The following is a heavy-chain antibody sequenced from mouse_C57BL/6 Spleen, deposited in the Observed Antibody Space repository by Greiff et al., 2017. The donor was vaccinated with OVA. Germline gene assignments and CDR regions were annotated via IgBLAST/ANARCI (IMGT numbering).Heavy chain of an antibody. J-gene: IGHJ4*01. CDR2: ISYDGSN. D-gene: IGHD1-1*01. CDR1: GYSITSGYY. Sequence: EVKLVESGPGLVKPSQSLSLTCSVTGYSITSGYYWNWIRQFPGNKLEWMGYISYDGSNNYNPSLKNRISITRDTSKNQFFLKLNSVTTEDTATYYCARGRYYGSSPYYAMDYWGQGTSVTVSS. CDR3: ARGRYYGSSPYYAMDY. V-gene: IGHV3-6*01.